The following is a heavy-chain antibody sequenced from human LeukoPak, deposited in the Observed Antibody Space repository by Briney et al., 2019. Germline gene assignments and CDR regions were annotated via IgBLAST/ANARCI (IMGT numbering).Heavy chain of an antibody. CDR2: IWYDGSKK. J-gene: IGHJ4*02. CDR1: GFTFSSYG. CDR3: AKEKSGSLAY. V-gene: IGHV3-33*06. D-gene: IGHD6-25*01. Sequence: PGGSLRLSCAASGFTFSSYGMHWVRQAPGKGLEWVAVIWYDGSKKYYADSVKGRFTISRDNSKNTLYLQMNSLRAEDTAVYYCAKEKSGSLAYWGQGTLVTVSS.